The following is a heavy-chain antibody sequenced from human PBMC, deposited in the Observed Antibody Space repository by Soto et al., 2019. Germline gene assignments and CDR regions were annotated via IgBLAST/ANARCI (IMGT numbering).Heavy chain of an antibody. CDR2: ISGSGGST. D-gene: IGHD3-10*02. V-gene: IGHV3-23*01. CDR1: GLTFSSYA. J-gene: IGHJ5*02. Sequence: PGGSLRLSCAASGLTFSSYAMSWVRQAPGKGLEWVSAISGSGGSTYYADSVKGRFTIYRDNSKNTLYLQMNSLRAEDTDVYYCAKDQLYIRGVIHNWFDPWGQGTLVTVSS. CDR3: AKDQLYIRGVIHNWFDP.